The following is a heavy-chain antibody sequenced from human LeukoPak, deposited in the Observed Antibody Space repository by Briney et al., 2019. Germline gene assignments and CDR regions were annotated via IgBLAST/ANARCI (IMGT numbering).Heavy chain of an antibody. CDR3: ATFGSRPPPY. CDR2: ISSTSSYK. J-gene: IGHJ4*02. CDR1: GFTFSKYS. V-gene: IGHV3-21*06. Sequence: SGGSLRLSCAVSGFTFSKYSINWVRQAPGKGLEWVSYISSTSSYKKYADSVKGRFTISRDNAKNSLSLQMNSLRAEDTAVYYCATFGSRPPPYWGQGTLVTVSS. D-gene: IGHD1-26*01.